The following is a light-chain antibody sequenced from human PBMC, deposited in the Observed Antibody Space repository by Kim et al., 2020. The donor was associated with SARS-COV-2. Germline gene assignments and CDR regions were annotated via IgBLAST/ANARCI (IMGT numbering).Light chain of an antibody. V-gene: IGLV3-1*01. CDR1: KLGYKY. Sequence: SPGQQASISCSGDKLGYKYACWYQQKPGQSPVLVIYQDRKRPSGIPERFSGSNAGNTASLTISGTQAMDEADYYCQAWNSSTACVFGTGTKVTVL. CDR3: QAWNSSTACV. J-gene: IGLJ1*01. CDR2: QDR.